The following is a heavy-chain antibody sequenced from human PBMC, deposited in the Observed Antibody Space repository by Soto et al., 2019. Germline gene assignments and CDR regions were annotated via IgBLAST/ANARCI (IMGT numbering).Heavy chain of an antibody. CDR1: GFTFSSYG. V-gene: IGHV3-33*01. J-gene: IGHJ4*02. CDR2: IWSDGSNK. Sequence: PGGSLRLSCAASGFTFSSYGMHWVRQAPGKGLEWVAVIWSDGSNKYYADSVKGRFTISRDNSKNTLYLQMNSLRVEDTAVYYCARDRGADPFDYWGQGTLVTVSS. CDR3: ARDRGADPFDY.